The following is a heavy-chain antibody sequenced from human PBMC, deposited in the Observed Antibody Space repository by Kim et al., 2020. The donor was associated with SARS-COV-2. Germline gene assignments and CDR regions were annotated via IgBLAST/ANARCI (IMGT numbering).Heavy chain of an antibody. Sequence: ASVKVSCKASGYTFTSYAMHWVRQAPGQRLEWMGWINAGNGNTKYSQKFQGRVTITRDTSASTAYMELSSLRSEDTAVYYCARDLGSWYRGDWFDPWGQGTLVTVSS. CDR1: GYTFTSYA. CDR2: INAGNGNT. J-gene: IGHJ5*02. CDR3: ARDLGSWYRGDWFDP. V-gene: IGHV1-3*01. D-gene: IGHD6-13*01.